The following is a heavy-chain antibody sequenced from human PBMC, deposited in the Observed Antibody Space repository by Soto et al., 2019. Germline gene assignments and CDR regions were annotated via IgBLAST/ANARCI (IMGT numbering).Heavy chain of an antibody. CDR3: AAGVTYDGNFDI. Sequence: QMQLVQSGPEVKKPGTSVKVSCKASGFTFTSSAMQWVRQARGQRLEWIGWIVVGSGNTNYVQKFQERVSITRDMSTRTAYMELSSLRSEDTAVYYCAAGVTYDGNFDIWGQGTMVTVSS. CDR1: GFTFTSSA. J-gene: IGHJ3*02. CDR2: IVVGSGNT. D-gene: IGHD5-12*01. V-gene: IGHV1-58*02.